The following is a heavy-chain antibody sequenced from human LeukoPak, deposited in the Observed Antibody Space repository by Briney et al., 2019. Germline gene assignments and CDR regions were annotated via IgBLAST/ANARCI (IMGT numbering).Heavy chain of an antibody. V-gene: IGHV1-24*01. CDR3: TTVRFEVDSSGYYHNYFDP. CDR1: GYSLSELS. CDR2: IDTEDGKT. D-gene: IGHD3-22*01. J-gene: IGHJ5*02. Sequence: ASVTVSYKVWGYSLSELSMHWVRQAAGKGVEWMGGIDTEDGKTINAQKFQGRLTMTEDTSTDTAYMELSSLRSEDTAVYYCTTVRFEVDSSGYYHNYFDPWGQGTLVTVSS.